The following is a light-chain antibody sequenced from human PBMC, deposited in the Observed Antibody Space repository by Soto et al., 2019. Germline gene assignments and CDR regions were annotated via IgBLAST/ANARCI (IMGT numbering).Light chain of an antibody. CDR1: SSDVGSYNL. CDR3: CSYAGSSTYV. J-gene: IGLJ1*01. CDR2: EVS. Sequence: QSALTQPASVSGSPGQSITISCTGTSSDVGSYNLVSWYQQHPGKSPKLMIDEVSKRPSGVSNHFSGSKSGNTASLTISGLQAEDEADYYCCSYAGSSTYVFGTGTKLTVL. V-gene: IGLV2-23*02.